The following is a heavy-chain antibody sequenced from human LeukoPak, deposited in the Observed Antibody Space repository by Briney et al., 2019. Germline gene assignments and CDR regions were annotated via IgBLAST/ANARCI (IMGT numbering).Heavy chain of an antibody. CDR1: GFTFTTYS. J-gene: IGHJ6*02. CDR3: ASNADSSLYYGMDV. CDR2: ISSGSSNI. D-gene: IGHD3-22*01. V-gene: IGHV3-48*01. Sequence: GGSLRHSCAASGFTFTTYSMNWVRQAPGKGLEWVSYISSGSSNIYYADSVKGRFTVSRDNAKNSLYLQMNSLRAEDTAVYYCASNADSSLYYGMDVWGQGTTVTVSS.